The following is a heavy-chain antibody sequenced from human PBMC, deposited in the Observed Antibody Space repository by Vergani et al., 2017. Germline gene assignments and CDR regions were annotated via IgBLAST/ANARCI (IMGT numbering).Heavy chain of an antibody. CDR1: EYSFGNYW. V-gene: IGHV5-51*01. D-gene: IGHD1-1*01. Sequence: EVELVQSGPEMRKPGESLKISCKGSEYSFGNYWIGWVRQMPGKGLEWIGIIYPADSDTRYSPSFQVQVTISADKSISTAFLQWDSLKASDTALYYCARHTTYTDSWGQGTLVTVSS. CDR3: ARHTTYTDS. CDR2: IYPADSDT. J-gene: IGHJ4*02.